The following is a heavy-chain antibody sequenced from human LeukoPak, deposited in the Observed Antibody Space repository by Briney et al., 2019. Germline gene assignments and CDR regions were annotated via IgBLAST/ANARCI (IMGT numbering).Heavy chain of an antibody. D-gene: IGHD1-26*01. V-gene: IGHV3-21*01. Sequence: GGSLRLSCAAAGFTFSSYSMNWVRQAPGKGLEWVSSISSSSSYIYYADSVKGRFTISRDNAKNSLYLQMNSLRAEDTAVYYCASGSRVKWELLSAFDYSGQGTLVTVSS. CDR3: ASGSRVKWELLSAFDY. J-gene: IGHJ4*02. CDR2: ISSSSSYI. CDR1: GFTFSSYS.